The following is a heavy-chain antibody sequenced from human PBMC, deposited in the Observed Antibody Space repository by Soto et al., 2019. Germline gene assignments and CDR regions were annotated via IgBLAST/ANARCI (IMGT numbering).Heavy chain of an antibody. Sequence: QVHLVQSGAEVKKPGASVKVSCKGSGYTFTSYGITWVRQAPGQGLEWMGWISAHNGNTDYAQKLQGRVTVTRDTATSTAYMELRSLRSDDTAVYYCARGRDGDYWGQGALVTVSS. D-gene: IGHD6-6*01. V-gene: IGHV1-18*01. CDR1: GYTFTSYG. CDR3: ARGRDGDY. J-gene: IGHJ4*02. CDR2: ISAHNGNT.